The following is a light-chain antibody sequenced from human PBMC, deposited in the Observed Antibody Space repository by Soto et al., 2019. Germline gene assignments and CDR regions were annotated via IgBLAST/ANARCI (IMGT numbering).Light chain of an antibody. J-gene: IGKJ2*01. Sequence: IVMTQSPATLSVSLGERVTLSCRASQSVSSYLAWYQQQPGQAPRLLISDASTRANDIPDRFSGSGSGTDFTLTISSLHSTDLAVYYCLQYSTWPPLYTFGQGTKLEIK. CDR1: QSVSSY. CDR3: LQYSTWPPLYT. V-gene: IGKV3-15*01. CDR2: DAS.